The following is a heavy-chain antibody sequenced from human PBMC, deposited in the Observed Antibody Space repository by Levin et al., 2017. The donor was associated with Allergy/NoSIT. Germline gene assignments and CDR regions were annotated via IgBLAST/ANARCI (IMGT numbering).Heavy chain of an antibody. J-gene: IGHJ1*01. CDR2: IRSKAYGETT. Sequence: GGSLRLSCAASGITFDNFAMTWVRQAPGKGLEWVGFIRSKAYGETTEYAASVRGRFTISKDDSKRIAYLQMNSLKTEDTAVCFCTRVYCSSTSCYAVFFQHWGQGTLVTVSS. V-gene: IGHV3-49*04. D-gene: IGHD2-2*01. CDR3: TRVYCSSTSCYAVFFQH. CDR1: GITFDNFA.